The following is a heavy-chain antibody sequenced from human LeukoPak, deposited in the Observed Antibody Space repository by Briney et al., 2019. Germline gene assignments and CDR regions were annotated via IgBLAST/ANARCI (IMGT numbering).Heavy chain of an antibody. J-gene: IGHJ4*02. CDR3: ARDNPGSGWTQCFDY. CDR1: GFTVSSNY. CDR2: IYFGSTT. D-gene: IGHD6-19*01. V-gene: IGHV3-53*01. Sequence: GGSLRLSCAASGFTVSSNYMTWVRQAPGQGLEWVSVIYFGSTTYYADSVKGRFTISRDNSKNTVYLQMNSLRVEDTAVYYCARDNPGSGWTQCFDYWGQGTLVTVSS.